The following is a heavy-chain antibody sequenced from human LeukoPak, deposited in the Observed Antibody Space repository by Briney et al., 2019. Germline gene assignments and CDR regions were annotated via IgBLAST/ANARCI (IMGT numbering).Heavy chain of an antibody. CDR3: AKERYGQGRVYNFDY. D-gene: IGHD5/OR15-5a*01. J-gene: IGHJ4*02. CDR2: ISGSGDST. Sequence: GGSLRLSCAASGFTFSTYAMSWVRQAPGKGLEWVSAISGSGDSTYYADSVKGRFTISRDNPKNTLYLQMNSLRAEDTAVYYCAKERYGQGRVYNFDYWGQGTLVTVSS. V-gene: IGHV3-23*01. CDR1: GFTFSTYA.